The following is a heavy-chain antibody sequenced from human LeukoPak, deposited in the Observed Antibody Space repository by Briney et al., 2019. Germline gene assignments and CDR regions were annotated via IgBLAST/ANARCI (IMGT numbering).Heavy chain of an antibody. CDR1: GFTFSSYW. CDR2: IKQDGSEK. D-gene: IGHD1-26*01. CDR3: ARDLPGWVYYFDY. V-gene: IGHV3-7*01. Sequence: PGGSLRLSCAACGFTFSSYWMSWVRQAPGKGLEWVANIKQDGSEKYYVDSVKGRFTISRDNAKNSLYLQMNSLRAEDTAVYYCARDLPGWVYYFDYWGQGTLVTVSS. J-gene: IGHJ4*02.